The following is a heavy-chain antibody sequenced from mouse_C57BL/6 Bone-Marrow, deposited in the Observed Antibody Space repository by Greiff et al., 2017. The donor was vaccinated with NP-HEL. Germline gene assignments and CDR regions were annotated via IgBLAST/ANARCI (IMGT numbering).Heavy chain of an antibody. Sequence: EVHLVESGGGLVQPGGSLKLSCAASGFTFSDYYMYWVRQTPEKRLEWVAYISNGGGSTYYPDTVKGRFTISRDNAKNTLYLQMSRLKSEDTAMYYCARHRNYGSSCWYFDVWGTGTTVTVSS. D-gene: IGHD1-1*01. CDR1: GFTFSDYY. J-gene: IGHJ1*03. CDR3: ARHRNYGSSCWYFDV. V-gene: IGHV5-12*01. CDR2: ISNGGGST.